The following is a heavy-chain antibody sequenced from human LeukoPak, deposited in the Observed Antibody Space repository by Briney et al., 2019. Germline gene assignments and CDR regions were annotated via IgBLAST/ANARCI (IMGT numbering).Heavy chain of an antibody. CDR3: ATGSKSAYSSPGYFDS. D-gene: IGHD6-13*01. CDR2: IGGSSGTM. CDR1: GFTFSTYG. J-gene: IGHJ4*02. V-gene: IGHV3-48*01. Sequence: GGSLRLSCAASGFTFSTYGMNWVRQAPGKGLEWVSGIGGSSGTMSYADSVKGRFTISRDTDNNSLYLQMNSLRAEDTAVYYCATGSKSAYSSPGYFDSWGQGTLVTVSS.